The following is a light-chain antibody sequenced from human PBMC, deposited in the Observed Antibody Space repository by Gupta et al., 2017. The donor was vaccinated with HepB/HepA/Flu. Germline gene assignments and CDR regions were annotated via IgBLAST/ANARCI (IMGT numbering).Light chain of an antibody. CDR1: SSDVANYNY. Sequence: QSALTQPRSVSGSPGQSVTISCTGTSSDVANYNYVSWYQQHPGKAPKLIIYDVIKRPSGVPDRFSGSKSGNTASLTISGLQAGDEADYYCCSYAGRYTYVFGNGTKVTVL. J-gene: IGLJ1*01. V-gene: IGLV2-11*01. CDR2: DVI. CDR3: CSYAGRYTYV.